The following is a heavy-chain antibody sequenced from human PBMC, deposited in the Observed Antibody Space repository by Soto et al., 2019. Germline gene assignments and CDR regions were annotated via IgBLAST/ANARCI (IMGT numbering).Heavy chain of an antibody. J-gene: IGHJ3*02. CDR3: ARLAAPKYAFDI. Sequence: GESLKISCKGSGYSFTSYWISWVRQMPGIGLEWMGRIDPSDSYTNYSPSFQGHVTISADKPISTAYLQWSSLKASDTALYYCARLAAPKYAFDIWGQGTRVTVSS. CDR1: GYSFTSYW. D-gene: IGHD6-6*01. CDR2: IDPSDSYT. V-gene: IGHV5-10-1*01.